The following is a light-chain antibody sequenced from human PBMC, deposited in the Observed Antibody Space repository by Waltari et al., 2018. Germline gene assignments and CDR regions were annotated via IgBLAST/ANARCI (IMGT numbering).Light chain of an antibody. CDR3: QQYQRYWT. CDR1: QNINTY. CDR2: TAS. Sequence: EIQMTQSPSILSASVGDRVPITCRASQNINTYLAWYPQKPGKAPQILIYTASRLGSGVPSRFSGSGSGTEFTLTISSLLPDDFATYYCQQYQRYWTFGQGTTVEIK. V-gene: IGKV1-5*03. J-gene: IGKJ1*01.